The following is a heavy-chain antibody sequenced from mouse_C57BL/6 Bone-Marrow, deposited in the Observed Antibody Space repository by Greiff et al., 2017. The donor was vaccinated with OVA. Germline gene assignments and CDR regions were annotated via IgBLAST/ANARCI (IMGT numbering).Heavy chain of an antibody. CDR3: ARLITTGVASYYAIDY. CDR1: GFTFSDYG. J-gene: IGHJ4*01. CDR2: ISNLAYSI. Sequence: EVQVVESGGGLVQPGGSLRLSCAASGFTFSDYGMAWVRQAPGKGPEWVAFISNLAYSIYYADTVTGRFTISSENAKSPLYLEMSSLWSEETSMYYCARLITTGVASYYAIDYWGQGTSVTVSS. D-gene: IGHD1-1*01. V-gene: IGHV5-15*01.